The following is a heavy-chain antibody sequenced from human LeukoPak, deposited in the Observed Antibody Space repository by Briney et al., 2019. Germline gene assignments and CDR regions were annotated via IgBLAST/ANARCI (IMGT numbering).Heavy chain of an antibody. Sequence: GGSLRLSCAASGFTFSSYSMNWVRQAPGKGLERVSYISSSSSTIYYADSVKGRFTISRDNAKNSLYLQMNSLRAEDTAVYYCARALPSITMVRGVIPPFDYWGQGTLVTVSS. J-gene: IGHJ4*02. CDR2: ISSSSSTI. CDR3: ARALPSITMVRGVIPPFDY. D-gene: IGHD3-10*01. V-gene: IGHV3-48*01. CDR1: GFTFSSYS.